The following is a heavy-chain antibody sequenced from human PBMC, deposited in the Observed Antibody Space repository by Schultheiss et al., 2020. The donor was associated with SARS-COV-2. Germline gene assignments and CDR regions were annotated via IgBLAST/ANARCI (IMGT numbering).Heavy chain of an antibody. CDR2: ISSNGGST. J-gene: IGHJ4*02. CDR1: GFTFSSYA. D-gene: IGHD4-11*01. CDR3: VKGRGTISMTTVMGDY. Sequence: GSLRLSCSASGFTFSSYAMHWVRQAPGKGLEYVSAISSNGGSTYYADSVKGRFTISRDNSKNTLYLQMSSLRAEDTAVYYCVKGRGTISMTTVMGDYWGQGTLVTVSS. V-gene: IGHV3-64D*06.